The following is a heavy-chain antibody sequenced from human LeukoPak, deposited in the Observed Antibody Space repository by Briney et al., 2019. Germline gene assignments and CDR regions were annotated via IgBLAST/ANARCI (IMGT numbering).Heavy chain of an antibody. CDR2: IIPIFGTA. V-gene: IGHV1-69*06. Sequence: GASVKVSCKASGGTFSSYAISWVRQAPGQGLEWMGGIIPIFGTANYAQKFQGRVTITADKSTSTAYMELSSLRSEDTAVYYCACPDTKRRITMVRGVLFDYWGQGTLVTVSS. D-gene: IGHD3-10*01. J-gene: IGHJ4*02. CDR3: ACPDTKRRITMVRGVLFDY. CDR1: GGTFSSYA.